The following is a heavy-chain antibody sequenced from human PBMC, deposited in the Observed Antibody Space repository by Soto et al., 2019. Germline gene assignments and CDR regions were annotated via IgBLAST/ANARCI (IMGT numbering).Heavy chain of an antibody. V-gene: IGHV1-46*01. J-gene: IGHJ4*02. CDR1: GYTFTNYY. CDR2: IIPSGGAT. D-gene: IGHD3-10*01. Sequence: ASVKVSCKASGYTFTNYYMHWVRQAPGQGLEWIGRIIPSGGATNYAEKFRYRVTMTRDTSTSTVYMELSSLRSDDTAVYYCARDQGFHTFDHWGQGTLVTVSS. CDR3: ARDQGFHTFDH.